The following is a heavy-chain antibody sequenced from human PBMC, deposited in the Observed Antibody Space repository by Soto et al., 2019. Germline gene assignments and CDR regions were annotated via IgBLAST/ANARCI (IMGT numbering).Heavy chain of an antibody. Sequence: SETLSLTCTVSGGAITSYYWSWIRQPVGEGLQWIGRVYSTGSTNYNPSLRSRVTMSVDTSQNQFFLRLSSVTAADTAVYYCARDEYYDSNNWFDHWGQGILVTVSS. CDR1: GGAITSYY. CDR3: ARDEYYDSNNWFDH. J-gene: IGHJ5*02. CDR2: VYSTGST. D-gene: IGHD3-22*01. V-gene: IGHV4-4*07.